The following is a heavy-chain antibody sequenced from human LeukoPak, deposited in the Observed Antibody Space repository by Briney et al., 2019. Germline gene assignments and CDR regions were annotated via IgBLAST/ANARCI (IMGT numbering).Heavy chain of an antibody. J-gene: IGHJ4*02. CDR2: IYYSGST. V-gene: IGHV4-59*01. D-gene: IGHD1-26*01. CDR3: ARYGRSGSYYPFDY. CDR1: GGSISSYY. Sequence: PSETLSLTCTVSGGSISSYYWSWIRQPPGKGLEWIGYIYYSGSTNYNPSLMSRVTISVDTSKNQFSLKLSSVTAADTAVYYCARYGRSGSYYPFDYWGQGTLVTVSS.